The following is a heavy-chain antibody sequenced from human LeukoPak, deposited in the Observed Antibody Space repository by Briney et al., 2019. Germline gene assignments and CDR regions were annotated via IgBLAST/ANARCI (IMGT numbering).Heavy chain of an antibody. CDR2: IYYSGST. D-gene: IGHD4-17*01. V-gene: IGHV4-30-4*01. CDR1: GGSISSGDYY. Sequence: SQTLSLTCTVSGGSISSGDYYWSWIRQPPGKGLEWIGYIYYSGSTYYNPSLESRVTISVDTSKNQFSLKLSSVTAADTAVYYCARGNLHYGDYVFWGQGTLVTVSS. CDR3: ARGNLHYGDYVF. J-gene: IGHJ4*02.